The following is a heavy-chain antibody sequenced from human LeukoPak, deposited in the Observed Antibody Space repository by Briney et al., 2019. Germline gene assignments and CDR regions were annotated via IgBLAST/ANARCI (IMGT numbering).Heavy chain of an antibody. CDR1: GFTFSSYS. CDR3: AKPDCSSTSCYYYGMDV. CDR2: ISSSSSYI. D-gene: IGHD2-2*01. V-gene: IGHV3-21*04. J-gene: IGHJ6*02. Sequence: PGGSLRLSCAASGFTFSSYSMTWVRQAPGKGLEWVSSISSSSSYIYYADSVKGRFTISRDNAKNSLYLQMNSLRAEDTAVYYCAKPDCSSTSCYYYGMDVWGQGTTVTVSS.